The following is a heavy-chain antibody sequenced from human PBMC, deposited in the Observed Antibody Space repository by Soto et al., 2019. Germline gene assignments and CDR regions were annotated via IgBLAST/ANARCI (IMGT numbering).Heavy chain of an antibody. CDR2: INTLSSAI. V-gene: IGHV3-11*01. J-gene: IGHJ4*02. CDR3: ARRLQWQLRPLDS. Sequence: GVSLRLSCSVSGFTFSDYYMTWIRQAPGKGLEWVSYINTLSSAIYYADSVKGRFTISRDNAKNSLYLQMNSLRAEDTAVYYCARRLQWQLRPLDSWGRGTLVTDSS. D-gene: IGHD6-19*01. CDR1: GFTFSDYY.